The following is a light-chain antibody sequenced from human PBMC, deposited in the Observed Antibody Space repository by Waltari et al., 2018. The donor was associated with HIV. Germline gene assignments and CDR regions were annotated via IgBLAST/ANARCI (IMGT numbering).Light chain of an antibody. J-gene: IGLJ2*01. Sequence: QSALTQPPSASGSPGQSVTISCTGASSDLGSYTYVSWYQQHPDKAPKLIIYEVNKRPSGVPARFSGAKSGNVASLSVSGLQADDEADYFCSSFAGGDDGVVFGGGTKLTVL. CDR2: EVN. V-gene: IGLV2-8*01. CDR3: SSFAGGDDGVV. CDR1: SSDLGSYTY.